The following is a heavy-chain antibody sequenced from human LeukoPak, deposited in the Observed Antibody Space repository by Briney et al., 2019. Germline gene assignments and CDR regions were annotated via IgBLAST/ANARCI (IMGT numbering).Heavy chain of an antibody. CDR3: ARGKRWLGY. CDR2: INHSGST. Sequence: SETLSLTCAVYGGSFSGCYWSWIRQPPGKGLEWIGEINHSGSTNYNPSLKSRVTISVDTSKNQFSLKLGSVTAADTAVYYCARGKRWLGYWGQGTLVTVSS. CDR1: GGSFSGCY. J-gene: IGHJ4*02. V-gene: IGHV4-34*01. D-gene: IGHD5-12*01.